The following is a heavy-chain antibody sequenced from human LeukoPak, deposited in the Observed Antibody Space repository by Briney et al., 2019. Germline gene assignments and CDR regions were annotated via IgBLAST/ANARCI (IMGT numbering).Heavy chain of an antibody. CDR2: INHSGST. J-gene: IGHJ6*02. CDR3: ARAGYYYYGMDV. CDR1: GGSFSGYY. D-gene: IGHD3-10*01. Sequence: SETLSLTCAVYGGSFSGYYWSWIRQPPGKGLEWIGEINHSGSTNYNPSLKSRVTISVDTSKNQFSLKLSSVTAADTAVYYCARAGYYYYGMDVWGQGTTVTVSS. V-gene: IGHV4-34*01.